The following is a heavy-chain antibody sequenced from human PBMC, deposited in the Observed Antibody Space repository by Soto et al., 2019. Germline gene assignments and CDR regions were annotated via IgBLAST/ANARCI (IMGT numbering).Heavy chain of an antibody. V-gene: IGHV4-59*01. CDR2: IYYSGST. CDR3: ARALWGQAGHINLLAS. Sequence: SETLSLTCTVSDGSISSYYWSWIRQPPGKGLEWIGYIYYSGSTNYNPSLKSRVTISVDTSKNQFSLKLSSVTAADTAVYYCARALWGQAGHINLLASSGQGSLVIVSS. CDR1: DGSISSYY. D-gene: IGHD3-16*01. J-gene: IGHJ5*02.